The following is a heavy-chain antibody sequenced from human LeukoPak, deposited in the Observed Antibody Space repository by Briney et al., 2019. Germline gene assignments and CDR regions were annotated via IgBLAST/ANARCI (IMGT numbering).Heavy chain of an antibody. V-gene: IGHV1-69*04. Sequence: SVKVSCKASGGTFSSYAISWVRQAPGQGLEWMGRIIPILGIANYAQKFQGRVTITADKSTSTAYMELSSLRSEDTAVYYCARIYYDSIRGKHTNWFDPWGQGTLVTVSS. CDR1: GGTFSSYA. J-gene: IGHJ5*02. CDR2: IIPILGIA. D-gene: IGHD3-22*01. CDR3: ARIYYDSIRGKHTNWFDP.